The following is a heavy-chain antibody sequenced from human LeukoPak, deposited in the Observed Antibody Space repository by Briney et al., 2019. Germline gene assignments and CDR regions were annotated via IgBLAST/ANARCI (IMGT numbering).Heavy chain of an antibody. CDR2: ISSTSSDL. Sequence: SGGSLRLSCAASGFNFKSYSMNWVRQAQGKGLVWVSFISSTSSDLLYADSVKGRFTVSRDNGKNSLYLQMNSLRAEDTAVYYCARAAGHYFDYWGQGSLVTVSS. CDR3: ARAAGHYFDY. CDR1: GFNFKSYS. J-gene: IGHJ4*02. V-gene: IGHV3-21*06. D-gene: IGHD3-10*01.